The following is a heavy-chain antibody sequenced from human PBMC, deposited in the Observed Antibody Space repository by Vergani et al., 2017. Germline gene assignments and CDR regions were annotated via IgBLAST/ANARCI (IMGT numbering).Heavy chain of an antibody. Sequence: EVQLVESGGGLVQPGGSLRLSCAASGFTFSSYWMSWVRQAPGKGLEWVANIKQDGSEKDYVDSVKGRLTISRDNAKHSLYLQMNSLRAEDTVVYYCARARIYDFWSGYAGKDYFDYWGQGTLVTVSS. D-gene: IGHD3-3*01. CDR1: GFTFSSYW. CDR2: IKQDGSEK. J-gene: IGHJ4*02. CDR3: ARARIYDFWSGYAGKDYFDY. V-gene: IGHV3-7*01.